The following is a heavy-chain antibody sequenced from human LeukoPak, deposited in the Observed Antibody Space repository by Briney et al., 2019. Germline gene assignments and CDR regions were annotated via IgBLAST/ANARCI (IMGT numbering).Heavy chain of an antibody. CDR2: INHSGST. V-gene: IGHV4-34*01. D-gene: IGHD6-6*01. J-gene: IGHJ5*02. Sequence: PSETLSLTCAVYGGSFSGYYWSWIGQPPGKGLEWIGEINHSGSTNYNPSLKSRVTISVDTSKNQFSLKLSSVTAADTAVYYCARGVGGSSSSRVPFNWFDPWGQGTLVTVSS. CDR3: ARGVGGSSSSRVPFNWFDP. CDR1: GGSFSGYY.